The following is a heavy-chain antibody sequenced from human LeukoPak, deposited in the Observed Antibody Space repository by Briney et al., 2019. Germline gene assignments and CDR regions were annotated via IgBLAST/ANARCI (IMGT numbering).Heavy chain of an antibody. Sequence: PSETLSLTCTVSGDSISSYYWGWIRQPPGKGLEWIGFVSHSGDTDSNPSLKSRVTISLDTSKKFFSLKVTSVTAADTAVYFCARTSFNSDGIDGFDHWGEGTLVSVSS. D-gene: IGHD5-18*01. V-gene: IGHV4-59*08. J-gene: IGHJ4*02. CDR3: ARTSFNSDGIDGFDH. CDR1: GDSISSYY. CDR2: VSHSGDT.